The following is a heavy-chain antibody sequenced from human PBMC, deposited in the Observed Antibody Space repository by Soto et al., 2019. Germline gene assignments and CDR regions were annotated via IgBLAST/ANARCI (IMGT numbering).Heavy chain of an antibody. CDR1: GFTFNSYS. J-gene: IGHJ4*02. D-gene: IGHD2-15*01. CDR3: ARDGGVDATLANYFDY. CDR2: MSRSSRYI. Sequence: AGGSLRLSCAASGFTFNSYSMNWVRQAPGKGLEWVSSMSRSSRYIYYADSVKGRFTISRDNAKNSVYLQMNSLRAEDTAVYYCARDGGVDATLANYFDYWGQGTLVTVSS. V-gene: IGHV3-21*01.